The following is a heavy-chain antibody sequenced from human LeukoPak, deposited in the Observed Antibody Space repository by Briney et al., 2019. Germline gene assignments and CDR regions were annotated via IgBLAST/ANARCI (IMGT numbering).Heavy chain of an antibody. CDR3: AKERAAGGRGHFDY. V-gene: IGHV3-23*01. J-gene: IGHJ4*02. CDR1: RFTFSSYA. D-gene: IGHD6-13*01. CDR2: FSGSGAGT. Sequence: GGSLRLSCAASRFTFSSYAMSWVRQAPGKGLEWVSAFSGSGAGTYSADSVKGRFTISRDNSKNTLYLQMNSLRAEDTAVYYCAKERAAGGRGHFDYWGQGTLVTVSS.